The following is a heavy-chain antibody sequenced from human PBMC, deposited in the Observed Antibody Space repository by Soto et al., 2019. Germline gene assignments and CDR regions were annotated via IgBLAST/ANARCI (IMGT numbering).Heavy chain of an antibody. V-gene: IGHV3-33*01. CDR3: ARDLSGGSIAVAGIDAFDI. CDR2: IWYDGSNK. D-gene: IGHD6-19*01. J-gene: IGHJ3*02. CDR1: GFTFSSYG. Sequence: GGSLRLSCAASGFTFSSYGMHWVRQAPGKGLEWVAVIWYDGSNKYYADSVKGRFTISRDNSKNTLYLQMNSLRAEDTAVYYCARDLSGGSIAVAGIDAFDIWGQGTMVTVSS.